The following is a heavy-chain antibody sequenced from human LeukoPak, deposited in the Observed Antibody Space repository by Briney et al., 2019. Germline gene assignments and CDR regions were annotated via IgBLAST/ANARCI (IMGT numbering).Heavy chain of an antibody. V-gene: IGHV1-46*01. CDR3: ARDNSVGDIAWWFDP. J-gene: IGHJ5*02. Sequence: GASVKVSCKASGYTFTSHGISWVRQAPGQGLEWMGLINPSGSSTLYAQKFQGRVTMTRGMSTTTDYMELSSLRSEDTAVYYCARDNSVGDIAWWFDPWGQGTLVTVSS. CDR1: GYTFTSHG. D-gene: IGHD3-16*02. CDR2: INPSGSST.